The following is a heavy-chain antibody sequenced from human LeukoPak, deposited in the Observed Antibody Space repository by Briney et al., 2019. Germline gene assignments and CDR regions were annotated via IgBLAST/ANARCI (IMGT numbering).Heavy chain of an antibody. Sequence: PGGSLRLSCAASGFTFSSYWMHWVRQVPGKGLVWVSRITSEGSSTSYADSVKGRFTISRDNAKNTLYLQMNSLRAEDTAVYYCAKSSQGAFDIWGQGTMVTVSS. CDR3: AKSSQGAFDI. V-gene: IGHV3-74*01. J-gene: IGHJ3*02. CDR2: ITSEGSST. D-gene: IGHD2-15*01. CDR1: GFTFSSYW.